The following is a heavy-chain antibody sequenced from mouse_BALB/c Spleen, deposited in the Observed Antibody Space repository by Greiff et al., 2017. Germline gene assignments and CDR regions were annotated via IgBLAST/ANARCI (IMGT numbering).Heavy chain of an antibody. V-gene: IGHV1-87*01. J-gene: IGHJ4*01. D-gene: IGHD1-1*02. CDR2: IYPGDGDT. CDR1: GYTFTSYW. Sequence: QVHVKQSGAELARPGASVKLSCKASGYTFTSYWMQWVKQRPGQGLEWIGAIYPGDGDTRYTQKFKGKATLTADKSSSTAYMQLSSLASEDSAVYYCARMVGTYAMDYWGQGTSVTVSS. CDR3: ARMVGTYAMDY.